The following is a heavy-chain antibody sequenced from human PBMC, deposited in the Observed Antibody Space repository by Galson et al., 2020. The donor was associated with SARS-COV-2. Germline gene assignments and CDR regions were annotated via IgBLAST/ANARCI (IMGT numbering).Heavy chain of an antibody. V-gene: IGHV5-51*01. J-gene: IGHJ5*02. D-gene: IGHD6-13*01. CDR3: ARRARFAAGTFGWFDP. Sequence: HGESLKISCKGSGYSFTSYWIGWVRQMPGKGLEWMGNIYPGDSDTRYSPSFQGQVTISADKSISTAYLQWSSLKASDTAMYYCARRARFAAGTFGWFDPWGQGTLVTVSS. CDR1: GYSFTSYW. CDR2: IYPGDSDT.